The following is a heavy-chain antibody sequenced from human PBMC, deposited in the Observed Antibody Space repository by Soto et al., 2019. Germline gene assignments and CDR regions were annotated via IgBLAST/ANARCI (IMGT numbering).Heavy chain of an antibody. CDR3: ASRDPGTSVDH. V-gene: IGHV4-4*02. Sequence: PSETLSLTCAVSGGSFTSNNWWTWVRQPPGQGLEWIGEIYRTGSTNYNPSLKSRVTISLDKSENQFSLKVTSLTAADTAVYYCASRDPGTSVDHWGQVTFVTVSS. CDR1: GGSFTSNNW. CDR2: IYRTGST. J-gene: IGHJ5*02. D-gene: IGHD1-7*01.